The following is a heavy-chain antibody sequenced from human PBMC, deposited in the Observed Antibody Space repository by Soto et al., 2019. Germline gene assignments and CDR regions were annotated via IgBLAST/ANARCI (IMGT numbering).Heavy chain of an antibody. CDR2: IYPGDSDT. CDR1: GYSFTTYW. V-gene: IGHV5-51*01. Sequence: PGASLTISCKGSGYSFTTYWIGWVRQMHGKGLEGMAIIYPGDSDTRYSPSFQGQVTISADKSINTTYLQWSSLKASDTAIYYCARQAAAGKYYYAMDVWGQGTTVTVSS. J-gene: IGHJ6*02. CDR3: ARQAAAGKYYYAMDV. D-gene: IGHD6-13*01.